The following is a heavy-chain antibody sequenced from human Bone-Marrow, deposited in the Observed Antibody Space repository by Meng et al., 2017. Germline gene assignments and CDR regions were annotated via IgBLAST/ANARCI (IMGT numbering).Heavy chain of an antibody. CDR1: GFTFSTDG. V-gene: IGHV3-30*18. CDR2: VSYDGSNQ. CDR3: AKLCNGHQLMDYFDY. J-gene: IGHJ4*02. D-gene: IGHD2-2*01. Sequence: QVQLVESGGGVVQPVRSLRLSCAASGFTFSTDGMHWVRQAPGKGLEWVGVVSYDGSNQYYADSVKGRFTISRDNSKNTLYLQMNSLRAEDTALYFCAKLCNGHQLMDYFDYWGQGILVTSPQ.